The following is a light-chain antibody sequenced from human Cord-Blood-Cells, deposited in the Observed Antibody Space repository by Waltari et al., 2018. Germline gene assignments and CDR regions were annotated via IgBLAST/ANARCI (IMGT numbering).Light chain of an antibody. CDR1: QGISSY. CDR3: QQYYSYPHS. Sequence: AIRMTLTPSSFSASTGDRVPITCRASQGISSYLAWYQQKPGKAPKLLIYAASTLQSGVPSRFSGSGSGTDFTLTISCLQSEDFATYYCQQYYSYPHSFGQGTKLEIK. CDR2: AAS. J-gene: IGKJ2*03. V-gene: IGKV1-8*01.